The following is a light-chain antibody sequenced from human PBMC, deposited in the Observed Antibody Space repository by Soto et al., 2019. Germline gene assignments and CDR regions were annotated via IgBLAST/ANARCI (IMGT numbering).Light chain of an antibody. Sequence: ETVMTQSPATLSLSPGERATLSCRTSRSVSTNLAWYQQKPGQAPRLLMFRTSSRATGFPARFSGSGSGTEFNLTISSLQSEDFGVYYCQQYNNWPRATFGGGTKVDI. CDR1: RSVSTN. CDR3: QQYNNWPRAT. V-gene: IGKV3-15*01. CDR2: RTS. J-gene: IGKJ4*01.